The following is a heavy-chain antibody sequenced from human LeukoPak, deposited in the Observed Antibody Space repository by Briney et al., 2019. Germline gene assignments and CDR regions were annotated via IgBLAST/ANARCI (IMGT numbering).Heavy chain of an antibody. CDR2: IRGSGGGT. J-gene: IGHJ3*02. CDR3: AKDPNGDYVGAFDI. V-gene: IGHV3-23*01. D-gene: IGHD4-17*01. CDR1: GFTFSRYA. Sequence: AGGSLRLSCAASGFTFSRYAMIWVRQAPGKGLEWASAIRGSGGGTDYADSVKGRFTISRDNSKNTLYLHMNSLRGEDTAVYYCAKDPNGDYVGAFDIWGQGIMVTVSS.